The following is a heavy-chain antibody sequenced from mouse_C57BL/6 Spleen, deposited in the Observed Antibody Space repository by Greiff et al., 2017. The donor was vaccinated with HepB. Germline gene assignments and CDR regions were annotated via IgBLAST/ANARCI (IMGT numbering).Heavy chain of an antibody. Sequence: EVKLVESGGGLVKPGGSLKLSCAASGFTFSSYAMSWVRQTPEKRLEWVATISDGGSYTYYPDNVKGRFTISRDNAKNNLYLQMSQLKSEDTAMYDCARDRFITTGVGDWYFDVWGAGTTVTVSS. CDR3: ARDRFITTGVGDWYFDV. V-gene: IGHV5-4*01. J-gene: IGHJ1*01. D-gene: IGHD1-1*01. CDR2: ISDGGSYT. CDR1: GFTFSSYA.